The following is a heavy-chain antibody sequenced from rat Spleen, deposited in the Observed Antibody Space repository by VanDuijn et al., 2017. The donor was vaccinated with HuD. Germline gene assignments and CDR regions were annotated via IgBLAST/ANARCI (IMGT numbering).Heavy chain of an antibody. CDR3: TRDLRQLYWMDA. Sequence: EVQLVESGGGLVQPGRSMKLSCAASGFIFSNYYMVWVRQAPTKGLEWVATISSDGGRNFYRDSVKGRFTISRDNAKSTLSLQMDSLRSEDSATDYCTRDLRQLYWMDAWGQGASVTVSS. V-gene: IGHV5-25*01. J-gene: IGHJ4*01. CDR1: GFIFSNYY. CDR2: ISSDGGRN. D-gene: IGHD1-2*01.